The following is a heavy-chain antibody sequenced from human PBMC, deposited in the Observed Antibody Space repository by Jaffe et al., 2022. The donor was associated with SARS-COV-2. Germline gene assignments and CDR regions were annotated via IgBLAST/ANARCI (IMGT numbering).Heavy chain of an antibody. J-gene: IGHJ4*02. CDR2: IKNKANNYAT. V-gene: IGHV3-73*02. Sequence: EVQLVESGGGLVQPGGSLKLSCAASGFTFSGSAMHWVRQASGKGLEWVGRIKNKANNYATAYAVSVKGRFTISRDDSKNTAYLQMNSLKIEDTAVYYCTRHDGTAATRFDYWGQGSLVTVSS. D-gene: IGHD6-25*01. CDR1: GFTFSGSA. CDR3: TRHDGTAATRFDY.